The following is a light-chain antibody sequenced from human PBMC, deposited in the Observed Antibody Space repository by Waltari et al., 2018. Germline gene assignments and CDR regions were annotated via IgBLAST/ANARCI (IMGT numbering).Light chain of an antibody. J-gene: IGKJ1*01. CDR1: QSLSSN. Sequence: IVMTQSPATLSVSPGEGATLSCKASQSLSSNLAWYQQKPGQLPRLLIYGASTRATGIPARFMGSGSGTEFTLTISSLQAEDFAVYYCQERGRTFGQGTKVEIK. V-gene: IGKV3-15*01. CDR3: QERGRT. CDR2: GAS.